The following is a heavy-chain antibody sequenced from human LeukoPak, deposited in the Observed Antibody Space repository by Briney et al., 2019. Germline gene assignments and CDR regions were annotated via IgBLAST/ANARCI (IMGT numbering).Heavy chain of an antibody. V-gene: IGHV2-5*02. CDR1: GFSLSTSGVG. CDR3: AHRVNTGYSSGWYSWFDP. D-gene: IGHD6-19*01. J-gene: IGHJ5*02. Sequence: SGPTLLKPTPTLTLTCTISGFSLSTSGVGVGWIRQPPGKALEWLATIYWDDDKRYSPCLKSRVTITKDTSKNQVVLTMTNMDPVDTATYYCAHRVNTGYSSGWYSWFDPWGQGTLVTVSS. CDR2: IYWDDDK.